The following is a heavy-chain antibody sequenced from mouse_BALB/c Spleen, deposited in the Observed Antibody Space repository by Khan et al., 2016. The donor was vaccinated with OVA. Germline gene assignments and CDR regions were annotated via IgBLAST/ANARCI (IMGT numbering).Heavy chain of an antibody. Sequence: EVELVESGGDLVKPGGSLKLSCAASGFTFNNYAMSWVRQTPEKRLEWVATVSSGGSFTYYPDSVKGRFTISRDNAQNTLYLQMSSVRSAYTAMYYCARQGGIYDGPFDYWGQGTTLTVSS. D-gene: IGHD2-3*01. J-gene: IGHJ2*01. CDR2: VSSGGSFT. CDR1: GFTFNNYA. V-gene: IGHV5-9-3*01. CDR3: ARQGGIYDGPFDY.